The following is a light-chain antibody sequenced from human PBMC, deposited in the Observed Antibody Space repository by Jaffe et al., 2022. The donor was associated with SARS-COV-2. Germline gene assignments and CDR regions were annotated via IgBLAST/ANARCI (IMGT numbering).Light chain of an antibody. V-gene: IGKV3-20*01. J-gene: IGKJ1*01. Sequence: EIVLTQSPGTLSSSPGERATLSCRASQSVSSSDLAWYQKKPGQAPRLLIFGASSRATGIPDRFSGSGSGTDFTLTISGLEPEDFAVYYCQQYGSSRWTFGQGTKVEIK. CDR2: GAS. CDR3: QQYGSSRWT. CDR1: QSVSSSD.